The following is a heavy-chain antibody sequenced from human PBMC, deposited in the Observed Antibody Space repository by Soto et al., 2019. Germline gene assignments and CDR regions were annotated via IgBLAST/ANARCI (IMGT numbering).Heavy chain of an antibody. J-gene: IGHJ4*02. D-gene: IGHD3-3*01. CDR2: IYWDDDK. CDR1: GFSLSTSGVG. CDR3: AHTYYDFWSGYQGSFYFDY. V-gene: IGHV2-5*02. Sequence: SGPTLVKPTQTLTLTCTFSGFSLSTSGVGVGWIRQPPGKALEWLALIYWDDDKRYSPSLKSRLTITKDTSKNQVVLTMTNMDPVDTATYYCAHTYYDFWSGYQGSFYFDYWGQGTLVTVSS.